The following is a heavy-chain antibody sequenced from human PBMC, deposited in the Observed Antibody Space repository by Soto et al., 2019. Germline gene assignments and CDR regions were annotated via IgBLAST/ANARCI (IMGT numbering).Heavy chain of an antibody. CDR3: ARVPHISMVRGVTSPNYYYYGMDV. D-gene: IGHD3-10*01. V-gene: IGHV1-69*13. CDR1: GGTFSSYA. Sequence: ASVKVSCKASGGTFSSYAISWVRQAPGQGLEWVGGIIPIFGTANYAQKFQGRVTITADESTSTAYMELSSLRSEDTAVYYCARVPHISMVRGVTSPNYYYYGMDVWGQGTTVTVYS. J-gene: IGHJ6*02. CDR2: IIPIFGTA.